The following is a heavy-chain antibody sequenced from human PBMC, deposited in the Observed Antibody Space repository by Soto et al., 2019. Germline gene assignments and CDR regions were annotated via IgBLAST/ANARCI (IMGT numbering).Heavy chain of an antibody. D-gene: IGHD6-13*01. CDR3: ARGSPLQYSSSWPIDY. CDR2: IKQDGSEK. J-gene: IGHJ4*02. CDR1: GFTFSSYW. Sequence: GGSLRLSCAASGFTFSSYWMSWVRQAPGKGLEWVANIKQDGSEKYYVDSVKGRFTISRDNAKNSLYLQMNSLRAEDTAVYYCARGSPLQYSSSWPIDYWGQGTLVTVSS. V-gene: IGHV3-7*03.